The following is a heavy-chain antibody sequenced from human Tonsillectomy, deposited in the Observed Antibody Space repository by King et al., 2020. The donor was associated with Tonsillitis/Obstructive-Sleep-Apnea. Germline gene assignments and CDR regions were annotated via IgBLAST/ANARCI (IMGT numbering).Heavy chain of an antibody. D-gene: IGHD6-13*01. V-gene: IGHV4-31*03. CDR1: GDSISSGGYY. CDR2: IYYSGST. J-gene: IGHJ6*03. Sequence: LQLQESGPGLVKPSQTLSLTCTVSGDSISSGGYYWSWIRQHPGKGLEWIGYIYYSGSTYYNPSLKSRVTISVDTSKNHFSLTLRSVTAADTAAYSCARVVAAPPYDSFYNMDVWGKGTTVTVPS. CDR3: ARVVAAPPYDSFYNMDV.